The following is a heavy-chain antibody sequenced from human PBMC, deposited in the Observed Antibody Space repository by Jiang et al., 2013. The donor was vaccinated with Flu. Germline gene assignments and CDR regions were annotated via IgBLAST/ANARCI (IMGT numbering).Heavy chain of an antibody. V-gene: IGHV6-1*01. D-gene: IGHD5-12*01. CDR1: GDSVSSNSAA. J-gene: IGHJ4*02. CDR2: TYYRSKWNN. CDR3: ARDHPQASFFDY. Sequence: QTLSLTCDISGDSVSSNSAAWNWIRQSPSRGLEWLGRTYYRSKWNNHYAVSVKSRITINPDTSKNQFSLHLNSVTPDDTAVYYCARDHPQASFFDYWGQGTLVTVSS.